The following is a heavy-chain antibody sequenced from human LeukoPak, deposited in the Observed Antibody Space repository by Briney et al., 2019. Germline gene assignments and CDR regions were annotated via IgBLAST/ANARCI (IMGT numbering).Heavy chain of an antibody. CDR1: GYSFTSYW. CDR3: ARGPYCSGGSCYSGYYFDY. V-gene: IGHV5-51*01. D-gene: IGHD2-15*01. CDR2: IYPGDSDT. J-gene: IGHJ4*02. Sequence: GESLKISCKGSGYSFTSYWIGWVRQMPGKGLEWMGIIYPGDSDTRYSPSFQGQVTISADKSISTAYLQWSSLKASDTAMYYCARGPYCSGGSCYSGYYFDYWGQGTLVTVSS.